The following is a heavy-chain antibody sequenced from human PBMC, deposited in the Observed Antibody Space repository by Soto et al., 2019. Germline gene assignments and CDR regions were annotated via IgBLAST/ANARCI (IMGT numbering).Heavy chain of an antibody. CDR2: IYYSGST. CDR1: GGSISNSNYY. CDR3: ARDGNYCSGGSCYWTGMVRRAFDI. Sequence: PSETLSLTCTVSGGSISNSNYYWSWIRQHPGKGLEWIGYIYYSGSTYYNPSLKSRVTISVDTSKNQFSLKLSSVTAADTAVYYCARDGNYCSGGSCYWTGMVRRAFDIWGQGTMVTVSS. D-gene: IGHD2-15*01. J-gene: IGHJ3*02. V-gene: IGHV4-31*03.